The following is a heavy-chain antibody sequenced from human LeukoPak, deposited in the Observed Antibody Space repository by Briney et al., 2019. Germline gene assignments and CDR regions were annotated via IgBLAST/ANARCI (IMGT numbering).Heavy chain of an antibody. J-gene: IGHJ6*03. D-gene: IGHD6-13*01. CDR2: IYYSGST. CDR3: ARRDSSWYQGGYYYYYMDV. Sequence: SETLSLTCTVSGGSISSYYWSWIRQPPGKGLDWIGYIYYSGSTNYNPSLKSRVTISVDTSKNQFSLKLSSVTAADTAVYYCARRDSSWYQGGYYYYYMDVWGKGTTVTVSS. V-gene: IGHV4-59*08. CDR1: GGSISSYY.